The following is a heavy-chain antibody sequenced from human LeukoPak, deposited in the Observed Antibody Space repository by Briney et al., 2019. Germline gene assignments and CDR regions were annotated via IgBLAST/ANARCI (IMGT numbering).Heavy chain of an antibody. CDR1: GFTFSSYG. CDR3: AMGTIAAAGYYYFDY. D-gene: IGHD6-13*01. V-gene: IGHV3-33*01. Sequence: PGGSLRLSCAASGFTFSSYGMHWVRQAPGKGLEWVAVIWYDGSNKYYADSVKGRFIISRNNSKNTLYLQMNSLRAEDTAVYYCAMGTIAAAGYYYFDYWGQGTQVTVSS. CDR2: IWYDGSNK. J-gene: IGHJ4*02.